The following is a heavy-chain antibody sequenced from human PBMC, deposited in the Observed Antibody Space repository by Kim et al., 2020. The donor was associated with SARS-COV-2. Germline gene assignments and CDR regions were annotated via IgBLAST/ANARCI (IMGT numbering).Heavy chain of an antibody. CDR3: AKDIGAFMAAPFDY. Sequence: GGSLRLSCVASGFTFDDYAMHWVRQAPGKGLEWVSGISWNSGSIGYADSVKGRFTISRDNAKNSLYLQMNSLRAEDTALYYCAKDIGAFMAAPFDYWGQGTLVTVSS. V-gene: IGHV3-9*01. CDR2: ISWNSGSI. D-gene: IGHD3-3*02. J-gene: IGHJ4*02. CDR1: GFTFDDYA.